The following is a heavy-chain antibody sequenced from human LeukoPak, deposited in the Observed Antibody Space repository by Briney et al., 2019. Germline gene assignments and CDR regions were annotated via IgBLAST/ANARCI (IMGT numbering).Heavy chain of an antibody. J-gene: IGHJ4*02. Sequence: GGSLRLSCAASGFIFKTYTMNWVRQAPGKGLECVSYISSSGGSIYYADSVKGRFTISRDNAKNSLYLQMNSLRAEDTVVYYCARVSRSYYSGSGSSNFDYWGQGTLVTVSS. D-gene: IGHD3-10*01. CDR3: ARVSRSYYSGSGSSNFDY. CDR1: GFIFKTYT. V-gene: IGHV3-48*04. CDR2: ISSSGGSI.